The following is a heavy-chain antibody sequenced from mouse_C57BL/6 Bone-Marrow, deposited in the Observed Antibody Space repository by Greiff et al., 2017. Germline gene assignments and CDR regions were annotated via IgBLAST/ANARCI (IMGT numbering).Heavy chain of an antibody. CDR3: ARGTTVVASYYAMDY. CDR1: GYTFTSYW. D-gene: IGHD1-1*01. V-gene: IGHV1-64*01. J-gene: IGHJ4*01. CDR2: IHPNSGST. Sequence: QVQLQQPGAELVKPGASVKLSCKASGYTFTSYWMHWVKQRPGQGLEWIGMIHPNSGSTNYNEKFKSKATLTVDKSSSTAYMQLSSLTSEDSAVYYCARGTTVVASYYAMDYWGQGTSVTVSS.